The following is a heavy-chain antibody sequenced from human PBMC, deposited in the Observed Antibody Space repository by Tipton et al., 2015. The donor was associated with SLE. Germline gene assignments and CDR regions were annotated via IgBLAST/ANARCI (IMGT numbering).Heavy chain of an antibody. D-gene: IGHD5-18*01. Sequence: TLSLTCAVSGYSISSGYYWGWIRQPPGKGLEWIGYIYYSGSTNYNPSLKSRVTMSVDTSRDQFSLKLSSVTAADTAVYYCARRASDTAMVNYWGQGTLVTVSS. V-gene: IGHV4-61*01. J-gene: IGHJ4*02. CDR1: GYSISSGYY. CDR3: ARRASDTAMVNY. CDR2: IYYSGST.